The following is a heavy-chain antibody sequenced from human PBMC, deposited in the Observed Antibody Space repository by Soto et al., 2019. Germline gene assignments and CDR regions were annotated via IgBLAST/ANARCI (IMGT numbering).Heavy chain of an antibody. V-gene: IGHV4-59*01. J-gene: IGHJ4*02. CDR1: GGSISSYY. D-gene: IGHD6-19*01. Sequence: QVQLQESGPGLVKPSETLSLTCTVSGGSISSYYWSWIRQPPGKGLEWIGYIHYSGSTNYNPSFKSRVTISVDTSKNRFSLKLTSVTAADTAVYYWARFKGSADGIDYWGQGPLVTVSS. CDR3: ARFKGSADGIDY. CDR2: IHYSGST.